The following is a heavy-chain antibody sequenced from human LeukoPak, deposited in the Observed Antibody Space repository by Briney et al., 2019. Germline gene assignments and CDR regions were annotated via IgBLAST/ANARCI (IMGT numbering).Heavy chain of an antibody. D-gene: IGHD3-10*01. V-gene: IGHV3-30*19. CDR3: ARASIVRRIWGGKSKSSFDY. CDR1: SGFAASGFTFSTFG. CDR2: TSYDGSNK. Sequence: PGGSLRLSCAASGFAASGFTFSTFGMHWVRQAPGKGLEWVAVTSYDGSNKYYADSVKGRFTISRDNSKNTLSLQMNSLRAEDTAVYYCARASIVRRIWGGKSKSSFDYWGQGILVTVSS. J-gene: IGHJ4*02.